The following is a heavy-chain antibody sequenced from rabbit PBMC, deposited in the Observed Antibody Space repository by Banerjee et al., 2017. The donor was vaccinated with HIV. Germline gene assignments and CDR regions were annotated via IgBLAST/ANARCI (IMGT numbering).Heavy chain of an antibody. J-gene: IGHJ6*01. CDR3: ARETVSGWVNYDMDL. CDR1: GIDFTSYFY. D-gene: IGHD4-1*01. V-gene: IGHV1S40*01. Sequence: QSLQESGGGLVQPEGSLTLTCKASGIDFTSYFYMCWVRQAPGKGLEWIACIYAGTSGDTYYATWAKGRFTISKTSSTTVTLQMTSLTAADTATYFRARETVSGWVNYDMDLWGPGTLVTVS. CDR2: IYAGTSGDT.